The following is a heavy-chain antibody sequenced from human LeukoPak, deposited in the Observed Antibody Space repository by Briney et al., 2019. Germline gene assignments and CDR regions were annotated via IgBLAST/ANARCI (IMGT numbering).Heavy chain of an antibody. V-gene: IGHV6-1*01. CDR3: ARDRGHPSHALISYYYYMDV. J-gene: IGHJ6*03. D-gene: IGHD2-2*01. CDR1: GDSVSSNSAA. CDR2: TYYRSKWYN. Sequence: SQTLSLTCAISGDSVSSNSAAWNWIRQSPSRGLEWLGRTYYRSKWYNDYAVSVKSRITINPGTSKNQFSLQLNSVTPEDTAVYYCARDRGHPSHALISYYYYMDVWGKGTTVTVSS.